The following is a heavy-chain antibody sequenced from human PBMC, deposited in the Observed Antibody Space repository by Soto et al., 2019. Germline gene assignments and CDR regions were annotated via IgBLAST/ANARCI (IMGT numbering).Heavy chain of an antibody. D-gene: IGHD3-10*01. CDR2: IYYSGST. CDR3: ARGTTMVRGVTPYYFDY. Sequence: QVQLQESGPGLVKPSETLSLTCTVSGGSISSYYWSWIRQPPGKGLERIGYIYYSGSTNYNPSLKSRVTVSVDTSKNQFSLKLSSVTAADTAVYYCARGTTMVRGVTPYYFDYWGQGTLVTVSS. V-gene: IGHV4-59*01. CDR1: GGSISSYY. J-gene: IGHJ4*02.